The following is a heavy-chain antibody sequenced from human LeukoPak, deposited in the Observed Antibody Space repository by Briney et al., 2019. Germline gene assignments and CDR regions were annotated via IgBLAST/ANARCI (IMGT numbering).Heavy chain of an antibody. D-gene: IGHD2-21*01. CDR1: GGTFSSYT. CDR3: ARGRGEPTSSRMDV. V-gene: IGHV1-69*02. J-gene: IGHJ6*02. CDR2: IIPILDIA. Sequence: SVKVSCKASGGTFSSYTISWVRQAPGQGLEWMGRIIPILDIANYAQKFQGRVTITADKFTSIAYMELSSLRSDDTAVYYCARGRGEPTSSRMDVWGQGTTVTVSS.